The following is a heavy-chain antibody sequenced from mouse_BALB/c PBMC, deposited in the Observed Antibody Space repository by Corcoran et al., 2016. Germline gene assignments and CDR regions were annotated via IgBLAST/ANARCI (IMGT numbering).Heavy chain of an antibody. CDR1: GYTFTNYG. V-gene: IGHV9-3-1*01. J-gene: IGHJ4*01. CDR2: INTYTGEP. Sequence: QNQLVQSGPELKKPGETVKISCKASGYTFTNYGMNWVKQAPGKGLKWMGWINTYTGEPTYADAFKGRFAFSLETSASTAYLQINNLKNEDTATYFCARGPRDYYAMDYWGQGTSVTVSS. CDR3: ARGPRDYYAMDY.